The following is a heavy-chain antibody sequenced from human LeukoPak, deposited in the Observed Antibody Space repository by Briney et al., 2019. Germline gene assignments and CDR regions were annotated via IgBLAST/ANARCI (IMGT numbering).Heavy chain of an antibody. CDR2: ISSSSSYI. CDR1: GFTFSSYN. CDR3: ARVSGAGAFDI. V-gene: IGHV3-21*01. J-gene: IGHJ3*02. Sequence: GGSLRLSCAASGFTFSSYNMNWVRQAPGKELEWVSSISSSSSYIYYADLVKGRFTISRDNAKNSLYLQMNSLRAEDTAVYYCARVSGAGAFDIWGQGTMVTVSS. D-gene: IGHD1-26*01.